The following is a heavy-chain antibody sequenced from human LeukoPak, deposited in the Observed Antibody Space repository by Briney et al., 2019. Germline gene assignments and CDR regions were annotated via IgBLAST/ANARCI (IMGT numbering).Heavy chain of an antibody. Sequence: SETLSLTCTVSGGSISSGGYYWSWIRQPPGKGLEWIVYIYYSGSTYYNPSLKSRVTISVDTSKNQFSLKLSSVTAADTAVYYCARYKSKIRGSPQSGVDVWGQGTTVTVSS. D-gene: IGHD3-16*01. V-gene: IGHV4-30-4*01. CDR1: GGSISSGGYY. J-gene: IGHJ6*02. CDR2: IYYSGST. CDR3: ARYKSKIRGSPQSGVDV.